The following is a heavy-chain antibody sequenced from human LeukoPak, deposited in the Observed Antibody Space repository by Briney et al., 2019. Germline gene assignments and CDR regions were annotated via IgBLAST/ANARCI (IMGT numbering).Heavy chain of an antibody. Sequence: PSETLSLTCTVSGGSISSYYWSWIRQPPGKGLEWIGYIYYSGSTNYNPSLKSRVTISVDTSKNQFSLKLSSVTAADTAVYYCARYKGYTYGEDYWGQGTLVTVSS. V-gene: IGHV4-59*08. CDR3: ARYKGYTYGEDY. CDR2: IYYSGST. D-gene: IGHD5-18*01. J-gene: IGHJ4*02. CDR1: GGSISSYY.